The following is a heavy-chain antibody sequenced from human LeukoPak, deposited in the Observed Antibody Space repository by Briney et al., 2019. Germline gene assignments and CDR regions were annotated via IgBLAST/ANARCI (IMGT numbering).Heavy chain of an antibody. D-gene: IGHD2-2*02. V-gene: IGHV1-69*13. J-gene: IGHJ3*02. CDR3: ARGLCSTSCYSAFDI. CDR2: IIPIFGTA. Sequence: GASVKVSCKASGGTFSSYAISWVRQAPGQGLGWMGGIIPIFGTANYAQKFQGRVTITADESTSTAYMELSSLRSEDTAVYYCARGLCSTSCYSAFDIWGQGTMVTVSS. CDR1: GGTFSSYA.